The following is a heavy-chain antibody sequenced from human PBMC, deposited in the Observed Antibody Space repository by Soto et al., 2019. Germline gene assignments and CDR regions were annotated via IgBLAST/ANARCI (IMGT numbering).Heavy chain of an antibody. V-gene: IGHV4-39*01. D-gene: IGHD4-17*01. Sequence: SETLSLTCTVSGGSISSSSYYWGWIRQPPGKGLEWIGSIYYSGSTYYNPSLKSRVTISVDTSKNQFPLKLSSVTAADTAVYYCARIPTYGDPYYYYGMDVWGQGTTVTVSS. CDR1: GGSISSSSYY. CDR3: ARIPTYGDPYYYYGMDV. J-gene: IGHJ6*02. CDR2: IYYSGST.